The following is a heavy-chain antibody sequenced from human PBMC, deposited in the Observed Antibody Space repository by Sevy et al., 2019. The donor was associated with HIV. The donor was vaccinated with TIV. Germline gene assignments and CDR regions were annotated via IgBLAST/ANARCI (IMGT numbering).Heavy chain of an antibody. CDR1: GFTFSTYG. D-gene: IGHD3-10*01. CDR2: IWFDGSNT. V-gene: IGHV3-33*01. Sequence: GGSLRLSCAASGFTFSTYGMHWVRQAPGKGLEWVAVIWFDGSNTYYADSVKGRFTISRDNSKNTLYLQMNSLRAEDTAVYYCARDVQGFGEFPIDYWGQGTLVTVSS. CDR3: ARDVQGFGEFPIDY. J-gene: IGHJ4*02.